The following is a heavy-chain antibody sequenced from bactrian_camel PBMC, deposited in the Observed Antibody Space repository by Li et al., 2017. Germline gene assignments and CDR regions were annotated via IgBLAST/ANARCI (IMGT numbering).Heavy chain of an antibody. CDR1: GYFDVEYV. Sequence: HVQLVESGGGSAQAGGSLTLSCSASGYFDVEYVMAWFHQGPGKEREGVAAADVDGAKNYADSVRGRFTISRDNVKNTLTLQMTSLKPEDTGMYFCGAGERRFYGPHFDDYNYWGQGTQVTVS. D-gene: IGHD1*01. CDR2: ADVDGAK. J-gene: IGHJ4*01. CDR3: GAGERRFYGPHFDDYNY. V-gene: IGHV3S53*01.